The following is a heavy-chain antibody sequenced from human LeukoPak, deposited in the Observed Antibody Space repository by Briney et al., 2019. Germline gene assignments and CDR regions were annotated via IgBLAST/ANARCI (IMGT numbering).Heavy chain of an antibody. V-gene: IGHV4-38-2*02. CDR2: IYHGGNT. D-gene: IGHD4-17*01. CDR1: DYSISSGYY. CDR3: ARDEGYGDGTFDI. Sequence: SETLSLTCAVSDYSISSGYYWGWVRQPPGKGLEWIGSIYHGGNTYYNPSLKSRVTISVDTSKNQFPLKLSSVTAADTAVYYCARDEGYGDGTFDIWGPGTMITVSS. J-gene: IGHJ3*02.